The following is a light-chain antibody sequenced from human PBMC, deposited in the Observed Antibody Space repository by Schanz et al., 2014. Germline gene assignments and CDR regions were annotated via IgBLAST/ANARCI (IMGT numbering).Light chain of an antibody. CDR1: ISDIGVYNF. Sequence: QSALTQPASVSGSPGQSITISCTGTISDIGVYNFVSWYQQHPGRAPKLMIYDVSNRPSGVSNRFSGSKSGNTASLTISGLQAEDEADYYCSSYTSSSTPYVFGTGTKLTVL. V-gene: IGLV2-14*01. CDR3: SSYTSSSTPYV. J-gene: IGLJ1*01. CDR2: DVS.